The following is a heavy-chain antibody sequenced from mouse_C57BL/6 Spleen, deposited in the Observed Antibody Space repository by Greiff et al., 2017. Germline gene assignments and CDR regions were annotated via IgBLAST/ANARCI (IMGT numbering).Heavy chain of an antibody. CDR1: GFTFSSYG. CDR2: ISSGGSYT. V-gene: IGHV5-6*01. Sequence: EVQRVESGGDLVKPGGSLKLSCAASGFTFSSYGMSWVRQTPDKRLEWVATISSGGSYTYYPDSVKGRFTISRDNAKNTLYLQMSSLKSEDTAMYYCARRDYDDGVYYYAMDYWGQGTSVTVSS. J-gene: IGHJ4*01. D-gene: IGHD2-4*01. CDR3: ARRDYDDGVYYYAMDY.